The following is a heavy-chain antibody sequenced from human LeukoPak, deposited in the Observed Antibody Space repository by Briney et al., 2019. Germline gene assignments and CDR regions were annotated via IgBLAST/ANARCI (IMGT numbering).Heavy chain of an antibody. Sequence: KPSGTLSLTCTVSGGSISSYYWSWIRQPPGKGLEWIGYIYYSGSTNYNPSLKSRVTISVDTSKNQFSLKLSSVTAADTAVYYCARTRYSSSYHAFDNWGQGTLVTVSS. CDR3: ARTRYSSSYHAFDN. CDR1: GGSISSYY. D-gene: IGHD3-3*01. J-gene: IGHJ4*02. CDR2: IYYSGST. V-gene: IGHV4-59*01.